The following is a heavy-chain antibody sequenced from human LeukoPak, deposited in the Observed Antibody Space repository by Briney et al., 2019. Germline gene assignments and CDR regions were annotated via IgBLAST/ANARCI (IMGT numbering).Heavy chain of an antibody. CDR3: ARHASVDGNWPRPLDY. Sequence: SETLSLTCTVSGGSISSSPYYWGWIRQPPGKGLEWIGNIYYSGSTYYNPSLKTRVTISVDTSKNQFSLKLTSVTAADTAVYYRARHASVDGNWPRPLDYWGQGSLVTVSS. CDR1: GGSISSSPYY. J-gene: IGHJ4*02. CDR2: IYYSGST. V-gene: IGHV4-39*01. D-gene: IGHD6-19*01.